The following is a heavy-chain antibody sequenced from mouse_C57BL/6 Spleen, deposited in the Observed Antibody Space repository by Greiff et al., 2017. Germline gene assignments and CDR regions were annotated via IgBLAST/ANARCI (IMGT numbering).Heavy chain of an antibody. V-gene: IGHV5-9*01. CDR2: ISGGGGNT. D-gene: IGHD2-4*01. J-gene: IGHJ1*03. CDR3: AREDYDVDWYFEV. CDR1: GFTFSSYT. Sequence: EVMLVESGGGLVKPGGSLKLSCAASGFTFSSYTMSWVRQTPEKRLEWVATISGGGGNTYYPDSVKGRFTISRDNAKNTLYLQMSSLRSEDTALYYWAREDYDVDWYFEVWGTGTTVTVSS.